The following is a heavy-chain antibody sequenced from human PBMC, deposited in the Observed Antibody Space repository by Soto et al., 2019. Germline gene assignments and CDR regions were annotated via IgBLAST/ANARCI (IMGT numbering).Heavy chain of an antibody. Sequence: PGGSLRLSCAASGFMFTDYWMSWVRQAPGKGLEWVANIKQDGSEKYYVDSVKGRFTISRDNAKNLLFLQMNSLRAEDTAVYYCASPYYDFWSGYYDLDVWGQATTVTVSS. J-gene: IGHJ6*02. D-gene: IGHD3-3*01. CDR2: IKQDGSEK. CDR1: GFMFTDYW. V-gene: IGHV3-7*05. CDR3: ASPYYDFWSGYYDLDV.